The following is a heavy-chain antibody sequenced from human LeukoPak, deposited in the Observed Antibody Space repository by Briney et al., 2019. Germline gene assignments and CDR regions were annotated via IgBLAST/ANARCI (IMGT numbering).Heavy chain of an antibody. CDR1: GGSINNYY. D-gene: IGHD4-23*01. CDR2: IYTRGST. Sequence: SETLSLTCTVSGGSINNYYWSWIRQPAGKGLEWIGRIYTRGSTNYNPSLKSRVTISVDTSKNQFSLKLSSVTAADTAVYYCARYGGDYYGMDVWGQGTTVTVSS. J-gene: IGHJ6*02. V-gene: IGHV4-4*07. CDR3: ARYGGDYYGMDV.